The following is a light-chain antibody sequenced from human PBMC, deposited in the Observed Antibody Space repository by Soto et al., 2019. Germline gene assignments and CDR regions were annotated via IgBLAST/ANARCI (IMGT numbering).Light chain of an antibody. V-gene: IGKV1-33*01. CDR2: DAS. Sequence: DIQMTQSPSSLSASVGDRVTITCQASQDISNYLNWYQQKPGKAPKLLIYDASNLETGVTSRFSGSGSGKDFTFTISSLQPEDIATYYCQQYDNLLLFTFGPGTKVDIK. CDR1: QDISNY. CDR3: QQYDNLLLFT. J-gene: IGKJ3*01.